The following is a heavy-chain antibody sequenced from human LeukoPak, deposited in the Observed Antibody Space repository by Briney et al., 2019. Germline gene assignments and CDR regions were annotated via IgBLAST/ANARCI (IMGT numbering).Heavy chain of an antibody. D-gene: IGHD6-19*01. V-gene: IGHV3-48*03. CDR3: ARDVPLSSGWRIDWFDP. CDR1: GFTFNSYE. CDR2: ISSSGSTI. Sequence: PGGSLRLSCAASGFTFNSYEMNWVRQAPRKGLEWVSYISSSGSTIYYADSVKGRFTISRDNAKNSLYLQMNSLRAEDTAVYYCARDVPLSSGWRIDWFDPWGQGTLVTVSS. J-gene: IGHJ5*02.